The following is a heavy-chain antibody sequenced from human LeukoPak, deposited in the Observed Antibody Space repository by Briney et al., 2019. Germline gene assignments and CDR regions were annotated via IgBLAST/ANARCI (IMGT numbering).Heavy chain of an antibody. CDR3: ARVGDGQWLVPTGLYYFDY. CDR2: IYYSGST. D-gene: IGHD6-19*01. CDR1: GGSISSYY. J-gene: IGHJ4*02. V-gene: IGHV4-59*01. Sequence: PSETLSLTCTVSGGSISSYYWSWIRQPPGKGLEWIGYIYYSGSTNYNPSLKSRVTISVDTSKNQFSLKLSSVTAADTAVYYCARVGDGQWLVPTGLYYFDYWGQGTLVTVSS.